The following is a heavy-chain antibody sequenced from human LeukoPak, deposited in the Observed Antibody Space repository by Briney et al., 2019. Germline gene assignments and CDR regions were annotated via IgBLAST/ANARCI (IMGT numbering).Heavy chain of an antibody. CDR3: AIPPGYCGNDCSFDR. V-gene: IGHV5-51*01. Sequence: GESLKISCEGSGYSFSNYWIGWVRQMPGKGLEWMGIIYPGDYETRYSPSFQGLVTISVDMSISTAYLQWSSLKASDTAMYYCAIPPGYCGNDCSFDRWGQGTLVTVSS. CDR1: GYSFSNYW. D-gene: IGHD2-21*02. J-gene: IGHJ4*02. CDR2: IYPGDYET.